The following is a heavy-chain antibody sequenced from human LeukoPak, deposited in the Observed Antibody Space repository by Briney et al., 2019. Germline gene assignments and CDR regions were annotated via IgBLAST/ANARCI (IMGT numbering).Heavy chain of an antibody. CDR1: GGSFSGYY. CDR3: ARRNYAGGYFDY. J-gene: IGHJ4*02. Sequence: PSETLSLTCAVYGGSFSGYYWSWIRQPPGKGLEWIGEINHSGSTNYNPSLKSRVTISVDTSKNQFSLKLSSVTAADTAVYYCARRNYAGGYFDYWGQGTLVTVSS. D-gene: IGHD2-2*01. CDR2: INHSGST. V-gene: IGHV4-34*01.